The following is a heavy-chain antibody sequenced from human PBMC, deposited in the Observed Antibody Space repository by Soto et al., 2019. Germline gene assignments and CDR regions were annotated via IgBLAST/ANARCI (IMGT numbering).Heavy chain of an antibody. V-gene: IGHV4-30-4*01. CDR1: GGSINSGDYY. J-gene: IGHJ6*02. Sequence: QVQLQESGPGLVKPSQTLSLTCTVSGGSINSGDYYWIWIRQPPGKGLEWIGYIYYSGSTYYNPSLKSLVTMSVDMSKNQCSLKVNSVTAADTAMYYCARERFTNCVCYAMDFWGQGTMVTVSS. CDR3: ARERFTNCVCYAMDF. CDR2: IYYSGST. D-gene: IGHD2-8*01.